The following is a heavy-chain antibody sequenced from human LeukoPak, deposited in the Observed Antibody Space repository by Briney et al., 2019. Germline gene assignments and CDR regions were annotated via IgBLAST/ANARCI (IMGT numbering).Heavy chain of an antibody. D-gene: IGHD5-18*01. CDR1: GFTFSSYS. Sequence: GGSLRLSCAASGFTFSSYSMNWVRQAPGKGLEWVSSISSSSSYIYYADSVKGRFTISRDNAKNSLYLQMNSPRAEDTAVYYCARDEDTAMEYWGQGTLVTVSS. V-gene: IGHV3-21*01. CDR2: ISSSSSYI. CDR3: ARDEDTAMEY. J-gene: IGHJ4*02.